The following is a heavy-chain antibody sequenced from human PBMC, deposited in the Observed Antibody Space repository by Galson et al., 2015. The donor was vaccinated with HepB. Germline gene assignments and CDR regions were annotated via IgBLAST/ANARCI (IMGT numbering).Heavy chain of an antibody. V-gene: IGHV3-30-3*01. CDR3: ARGDTVLVTGDFFYYGMDV. D-gene: IGHD5-18*01. J-gene: IGHJ6*02. Sequence: SLRLSCAASGFTFSRYAMHWVRQAPGKGLEWVAVISYDGSNKYYTDSVKGRSTISRDNSKNTLYLQMSSLRTEDTAVYYCARGDTVLVTGDFFYYGMDVWGQGTTVTVSS. CDR2: ISYDGSNK. CDR1: GFTFSRYA.